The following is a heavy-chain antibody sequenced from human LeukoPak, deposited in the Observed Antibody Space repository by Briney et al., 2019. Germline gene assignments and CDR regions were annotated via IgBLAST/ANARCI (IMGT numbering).Heavy chain of an antibody. CDR2: MNPNSGNT. CDR1: GYTFTSYD. J-gene: IGHJ6*03. CDR3: ARGGILRYFDWPPRTWSYYYYYYMDV. D-gene: IGHD3-9*01. V-gene: IGHV1-8*01. Sequence: GASVKVSRKASGYTFTSYDINWVRQATGQGLEWMGWMNPNSGNTGYAQKFQGRVTMTRNTSISTAYMELSSLRSEDTAVYYCARGGILRYFDWPPRTWSYYYYYYMDVWGKGTTVTVSS.